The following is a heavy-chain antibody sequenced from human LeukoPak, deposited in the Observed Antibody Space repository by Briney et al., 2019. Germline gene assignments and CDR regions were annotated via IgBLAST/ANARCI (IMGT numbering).Heavy chain of an antibody. D-gene: IGHD6-25*01. CDR2: INHSGST. Sequence: GLEWIGEINHSGSTNYNPSLKSRVTISVDTSKNQFSLKLSSVTAADTAVYYCASKSSDFDYWGQGTLVTVSS. V-gene: IGHV4-34*01. J-gene: IGHJ4*02. CDR3: ASKSSDFDY.